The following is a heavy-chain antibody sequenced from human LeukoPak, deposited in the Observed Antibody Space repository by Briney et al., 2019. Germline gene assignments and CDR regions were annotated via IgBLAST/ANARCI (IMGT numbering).Heavy chain of an antibody. Sequence: PGGSLRLSCAASGITFSDYYMSWIRQAPGKGLEWVSYISSSGSTIYYADSVKGRFTISRDNAKNSLSLQMNSLRAEDTALYYCARAVVTATPYFDYWGQGTLVTVSS. V-gene: IGHV3-11*04. D-gene: IGHD2-15*01. CDR2: ISSSGSTI. CDR1: GITFSDYY. CDR3: ARAVVTATPYFDY. J-gene: IGHJ4*02.